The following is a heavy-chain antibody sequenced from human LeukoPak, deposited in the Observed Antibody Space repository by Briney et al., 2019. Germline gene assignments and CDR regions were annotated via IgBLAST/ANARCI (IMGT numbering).Heavy chain of an antibody. J-gene: IGHJ6*02. CDR3: ASTSPYGSGRYYYYYHGMDV. D-gene: IGHD3-10*01. Sequence: GASVKVSCKASGGTFSSSAISWVRQAPGQGLEWMGRITPILGIANYAQKFQGRVTITADKSTSTAYMELSSLRSEDTAVYYCASTSPYGSGRYYYYYHGMDVWGQGTTVTVSS. CDR1: GGTFSSSA. CDR2: ITPILGIA. V-gene: IGHV1-69*04.